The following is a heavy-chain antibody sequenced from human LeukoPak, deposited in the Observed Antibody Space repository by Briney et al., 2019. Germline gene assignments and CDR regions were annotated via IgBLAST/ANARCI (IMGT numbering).Heavy chain of an antibody. J-gene: IGHJ4*02. D-gene: IGHD3-3*01. Sequence: GGSLRLSCAASGFTFSSYSMNWVRQAPGKGLEWVSYISSSSSTIYYADSVKGRFTISRDNAKNSLYLQMNSLRAEDTAVYYCARGFYDFLSGYLVDYWGQGTLVTVSS. CDR3: ARGFYDFLSGYLVDY. CDR2: ISSSSSTI. V-gene: IGHV3-48*01. CDR1: GFTFSSYS.